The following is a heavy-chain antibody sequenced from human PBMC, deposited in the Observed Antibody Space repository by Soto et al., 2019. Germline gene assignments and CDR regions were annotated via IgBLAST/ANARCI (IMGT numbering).Heavy chain of an antibody. Sequence: QVQLQESGPGLVKPSQTLSLTCTVSGASISGGGFYWSWIRHHPERGLEWIGKIYYTGKTHYSPSLKSRVSISVDTSKNQLSLKLTSVTAADTAVYYCARGSTTSPYFYYGMDVWGQGTTVTVSS. CDR2: IYYTGKT. CDR1: GASISGGGFY. D-gene: IGHD2-2*01. V-gene: IGHV4-31*03. J-gene: IGHJ6*02. CDR3: ARGSTTSPYFYYGMDV.